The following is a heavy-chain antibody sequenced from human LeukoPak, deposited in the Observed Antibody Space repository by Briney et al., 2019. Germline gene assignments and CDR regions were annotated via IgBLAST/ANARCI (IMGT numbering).Heavy chain of an antibody. Sequence: GGSLRLSCKGSGYSFTNYWIGWVRQMPGKGLEWMGITYPGDSNTRYSPSFQGQVTISADKSISAAYLQWSSLEASDTAIYYCARRRAVAGTYYFDYWGQGTLVTVSS. D-gene: IGHD6-19*01. V-gene: IGHV5-51*01. J-gene: IGHJ4*02. CDR1: GYSFTNYW. CDR3: ARRRAVAGTYYFDY. CDR2: TYPGDSNT.